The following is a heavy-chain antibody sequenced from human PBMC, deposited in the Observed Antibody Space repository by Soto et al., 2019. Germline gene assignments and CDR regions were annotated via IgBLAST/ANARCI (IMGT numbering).Heavy chain of an antibody. J-gene: IGHJ4*02. CDR3: AIGGYYDSSGYHYARY. D-gene: IGHD3-22*01. Sequence: GGSLRLSCAASGFTFSSYWMTWVRQAPGKGLEWVANIKQDGSEKYYMDSVKGRFTISRDNAKNSLYLLMNSLRAEDTAVYYCAIGGYYDSSGYHYARYWGQGTRVTVSS. CDR1: GFTFSSYW. V-gene: IGHV3-7*01. CDR2: IKQDGSEK.